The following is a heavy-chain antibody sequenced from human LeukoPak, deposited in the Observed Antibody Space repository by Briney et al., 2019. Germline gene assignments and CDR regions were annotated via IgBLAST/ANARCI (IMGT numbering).Heavy chain of an antibody. Sequence: SETLSLTCAVSGGTISRSSSYWGWIRQPPGKGLQWIGSIYYSGSTYYSPSVKSRVTISVDTSKNQFSLRLSSVTASDAAVYYCARMITWYFDLWGRGILVTVSS. V-gene: IGHV4-39*01. D-gene: IGHD3-16*01. J-gene: IGHJ2*01. CDR2: IYYSGST. CDR1: GGTISRSSSY. CDR3: ARMITWYFDL.